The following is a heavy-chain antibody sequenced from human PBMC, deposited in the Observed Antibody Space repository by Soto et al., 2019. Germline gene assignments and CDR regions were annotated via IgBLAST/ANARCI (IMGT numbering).Heavy chain of an antibody. V-gene: IGHV1-3*05. J-gene: IGHJ4*02. CDR2: INAGNGNT. Sequence: QVQLVQSGAEEKKPGASVKVSCKASGYTFTSYAMHWVRQAPGQRLEWMGWINAGNGNTKYSQKFQGRVTITRETSASTGYMELSSLGSEDTAVDYCASESYGGEFDYWGQGTLVTVSS. CDR1: GYTFTSYA. CDR3: ASESYGGEFDY. D-gene: IGHD4-17*01.